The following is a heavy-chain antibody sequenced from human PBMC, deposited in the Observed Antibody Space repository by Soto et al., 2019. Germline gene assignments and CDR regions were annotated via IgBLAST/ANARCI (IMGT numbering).Heavy chain of an antibody. Sequence: QVQLVQSGAEVKKPGASVKLSCRTSGYTFTHYYIHWVRQAPGQGLEWLAIINPASGSTNYAQDFQGSVTLTMDTSTTTAYMELSGLGAEDTAIFYGARDLAAGDHWGQGTLVTVSS. V-gene: IGHV1-46*01. CDR3: ARDLAAGDH. CDR2: INPASGST. J-gene: IGHJ4*02. CDR1: GYTFTHYY. D-gene: IGHD6-13*01.